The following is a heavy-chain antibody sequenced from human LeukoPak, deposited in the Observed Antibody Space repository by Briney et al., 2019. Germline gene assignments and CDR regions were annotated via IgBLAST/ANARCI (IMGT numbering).Heavy chain of an antibody. CDR2: ISYDGSNK. J-gene: IGHJ3*02. Sequence: PGGSLRLSCAASGFTSSSYAMHWVRQAPGKGLEWVAVISYDGSNKYYADSVKGRFTISRDNSKNTLYLQMNSLRAEDTAVYYCARALDIVVVPAAIPRGAFDIWGQGTMVTVSS. CDR1: GFTSSSYA. V-gene: IGHV3-30-3*01. CDR3: ARALDIVVVPAAIPRGAFDI. D-gene: IGHD2-2*02.